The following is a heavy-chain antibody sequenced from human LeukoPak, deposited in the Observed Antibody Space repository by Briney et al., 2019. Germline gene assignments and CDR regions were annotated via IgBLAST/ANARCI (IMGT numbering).Heavy chain of an antibody. Sequence: SETLSLTCTVSGGSVSSGSYYWSWIRQPPGKGLEWIGRIYTSGSTNYNPSLKSRVTMSVDTSKDQFSLKLSSVTAADTAVYYCAREAHIVATVYFDYWGQGTLVTVSS. D-gene: IGHD5-12*01. CDR3: AREAHIVATVYFDY. CDR1: GGSVSSGSYY. J-gene: IGHJ4*02. V-gene: IGHV4-61*01. CDR2: IYTSGST.